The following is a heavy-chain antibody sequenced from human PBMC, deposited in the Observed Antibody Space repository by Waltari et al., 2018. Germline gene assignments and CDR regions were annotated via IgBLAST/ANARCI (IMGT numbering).Heavy chain of an antibody. CDR1: GFTFSSYA. D-gene: IGHD3-22*01. CDR2: ISYDGINK. J-gene: IGHJ4*02. Sequence: QVQLVESGGGVVQPGRSLRLSCAASGFTFSSYAMHWVRQAPGKGLEWVAVISYDGINKYYADSVKGRFTISRDNSKNTLYLQMNSLRAEDTAVYYCARDLFYYDSSGEDYWGQGTLVTVSS. CDR3: ARDLFYYDSSGEDY. V-gene: IGHV3-30*01.